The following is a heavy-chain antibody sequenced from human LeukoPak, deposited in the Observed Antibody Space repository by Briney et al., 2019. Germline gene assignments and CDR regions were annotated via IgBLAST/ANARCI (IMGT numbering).Heavy chain of an antibody. CDR3: AKDTAMVTGY. V-gene: IGHV3-21*04. CDR1: GFTFSSYS. J-gene: IGHJ4*02. D-gene: IGHD5-18*01. CDR2: ISSSSSYI. Sequence: GGSLRLSCAASGFTFSSYSMNWVRQAPGKGLEWVSSISSSSSYIYYADSVKGRFTISRDNSKNTLYLQMNSLRAEDTAVYYCAKDTAMVTGYWGQGTLVTVSS.